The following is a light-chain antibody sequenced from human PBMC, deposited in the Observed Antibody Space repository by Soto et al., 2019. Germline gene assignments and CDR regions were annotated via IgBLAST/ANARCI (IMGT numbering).Light chain of an antibody. V-gene: IGKV1-9*01. Sequence: IQLTQSPSSLSASVGDRVTITCRASQGIDNYLAWYQQKPGKAPKLLIYAASTLQSGVPSRFSGRGSGTDFTLTISSLQPEDFANYSCQQLSGYPWTFGQGTKVDIK. CDR1: QGIDNY. CDR3: QQLSGYPWT. CDR2: AAS. J-gene: IGKJ1*01.